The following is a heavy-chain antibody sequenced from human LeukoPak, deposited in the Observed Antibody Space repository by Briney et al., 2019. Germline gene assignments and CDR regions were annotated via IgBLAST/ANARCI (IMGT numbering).Heavy chain of an antibody. CDR3: ARGSFSSSSFLDY. Sequence: SETLSLTCTVSAGSISSSNYYWGWIRQPPGKGLEWIGSIYYSGRTYYNPSLKSRVTISVDTSKNQFSLKLSSVTAADTAVYYCARGSFSSSSFLDYWGQGTLVTVSS. V-gene: IGHV4-39*07. CDR1: AGSISSSNYY. CDR2: IYYSGRT. D-gene: IGHD6-6*01. J-gene: IGHJ4*02.